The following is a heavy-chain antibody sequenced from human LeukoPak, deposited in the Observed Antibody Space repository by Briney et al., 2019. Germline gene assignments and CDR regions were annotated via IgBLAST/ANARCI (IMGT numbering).Heavy chain of an antibody. CDR1: GFTFSSYA. V-gene: IGHV3-30-3*01. CDR3: ARKAYYGSGSYSDY. D-gene: IGHD3-10*01. Sequence: PGGSLRLSCAASGFTFSSYAMHWVRQAPGKGLERVAVISYDGSNKYYADSVKGRFTISRDNSKNTLYLQMNSLRAEDTAVYYCARKAYYGSGSYSDYWGQGTLVTVSS. J-gene: IGHJ4*02. CDR2: ISYDGSNK.